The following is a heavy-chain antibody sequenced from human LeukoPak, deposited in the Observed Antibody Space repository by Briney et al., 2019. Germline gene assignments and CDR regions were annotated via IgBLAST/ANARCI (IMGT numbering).Heavy chain of an antibody. V-gene: IGHV1-3*01. CDR2: INAGNGNT. J-gene: IGHJ5*02. CDR3: ARDVGGGRWYRAHSWFDP. CDR1: GYTFTSYA. D-gene: IGHD4-23*01. Sequence: ASVKVSCKASGYTFTSYAMHWVRQAPGQRLEWMGWINAGNGNTKYSQKFQGRVTITRDTSASTAYMELSSLRSEDTAVYYCARDVGGGRWYRAHSWFDPWGQGTLVTVSS.